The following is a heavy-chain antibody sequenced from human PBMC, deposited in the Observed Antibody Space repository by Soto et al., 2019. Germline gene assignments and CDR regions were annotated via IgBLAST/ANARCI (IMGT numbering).Heavy chain of an antibody. D-gene: IGHD6-13*01. J-gene: IGHJ6*02. Sequence: ASETLSLTCTVSGGSISSGGYYWSWIRQHPGKGLEWIGYIYYSGSTYYNPSLKSRVTISVDTSKNQFFLKLSSVTAADTAVYYCATIHSSSWTGYYYYGMDVWGQGTTVTVSS. V-gene: IGHV4-31*03. CDR2: IYYSGST. CDR3: ATIHSSSWTGYYYYGMDV. CDR1: GGSISSGGYY.